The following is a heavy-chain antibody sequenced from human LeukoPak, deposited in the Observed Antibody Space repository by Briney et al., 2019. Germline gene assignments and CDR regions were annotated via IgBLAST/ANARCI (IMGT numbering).Heavy chain of an antibody. V-gene: IGHV3-30*04. D-gene: IGHD5-18*01. CDR1: GFTFRSYA. CDR3: AKDVRGYSYGGAFDI. Sequence: PGGSLRLSCAASGFTFRSYAMHWVRQAPGKGLEWVAVISYDGSNKYYADSVKGRFTISRDNSKNTLYLQMNSLRAEDTAVYYCAKDVRGYSYGGAFDIWGQGTMVTVSS. CDR2: ISYDGSNK. J-gene: IGHJ3*02.